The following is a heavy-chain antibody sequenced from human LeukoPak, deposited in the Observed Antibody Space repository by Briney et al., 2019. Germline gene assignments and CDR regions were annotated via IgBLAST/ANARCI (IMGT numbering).Heavy chain of an antibody. CDR2: IYPGDSDT. Sequence: GESLKISCKGSGFSFTSYWICWVRQMPGKGLEWMGIIYPGDSDTRYNPSFQGQVTISADKSISPAYLQWSSLKASDTAMYYCARGRDYGDNHFDYWGQGTLVTVSS. V-gene: IGHV5-51*01. J-gene: IGHJ4*02. CDR1: GFSFTSYW. CDR3: ARGRDYGDNHFDY. D-gene: IGHD4-17*01.